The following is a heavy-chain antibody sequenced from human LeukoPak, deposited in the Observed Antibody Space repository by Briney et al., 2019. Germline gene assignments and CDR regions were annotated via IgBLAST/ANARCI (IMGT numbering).Heavy chain of an antibody. CDR3: ARGAITMIVVVISNFDY. CDR2: INPNSGGT. CDR1: GYTFTNYA. Sequence: ASVKVSCKASGYTFTNYAMNWVRQAPGQGLEWMGWINPNSGGTNYAQKFQGRVTMTRDTSISTAYMELSRLRSDDTAVYYCARGAITMIVVVISNFDYWGQGTLVTVSS. D-gene: IGHD3-22*01. V-gene: IGHV1-2*02. J-gene: IGHJ4*02.